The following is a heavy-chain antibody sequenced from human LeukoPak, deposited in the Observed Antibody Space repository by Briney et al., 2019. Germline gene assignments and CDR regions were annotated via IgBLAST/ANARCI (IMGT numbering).Heavy chain of an antibody. V-gene: IGHV4-59*08. D-gene: IGHD6-13*01. CDR3: ARHLRGEQQLSGFDY. CDR1: GGSISSYY. CDR2: IYYSGST. Sequence: SETLSLTCTVSGGSISSYYWSWIRQPPGKGLEWIGYIYYSGSTKYNPSLRSRVTISADTSKNQFSLKLSSVTAADTAVYYCARHLRGEQQLSGFDYWGQGTLVTVSS. J-gene: IGHJ4*02.